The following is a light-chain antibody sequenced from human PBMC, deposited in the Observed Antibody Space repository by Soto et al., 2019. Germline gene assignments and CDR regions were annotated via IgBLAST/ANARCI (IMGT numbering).Light chain of an antibody. J-gene: IGKJ5*01. CDR1: QSVSSY. CDR2: DAS. V-gene: IGKV3-11*01. CDR3: QQRSNWLIT. Sequence: EIVLTQSPATLSLSPGERATLSCRASQSVSSYLAWYQQKPGQAPRLLIYDASNRATGIPARFSGSGSGTDFTLPNNRLKAEDFAVYYCQQRSNWLITFGQGTRLEIK.